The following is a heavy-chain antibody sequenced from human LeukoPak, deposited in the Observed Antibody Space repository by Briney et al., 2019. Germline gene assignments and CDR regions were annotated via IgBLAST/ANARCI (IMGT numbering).Heavy chain of an antibody. CDR3: ASHTYYLSSGSFGH. CDR2: MNPGSGNT. V-gene: IGHV1-8*01. D-gene: IGHD3-10*01. CDR1: GYTFTSFD. Sequence: GASVKVSCKASGYTFTSFDINWVRQATGQGPEWMGLMNPGSGNTGYAQRFRGRVTMTRDTSRSTAYLELSSLTSEDTAVYYCASHTYYLSSGSFGHWGQGTLVTVSS. J-gene: IGHJ4*02.